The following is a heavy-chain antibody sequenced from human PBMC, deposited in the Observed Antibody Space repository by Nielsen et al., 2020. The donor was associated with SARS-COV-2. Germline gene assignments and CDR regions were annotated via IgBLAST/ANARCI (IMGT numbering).Heavy chain of an antibody. Sequence: SETLSLTCTVSGGSISSRSYYWSWIRQHPGKGLEWIGYIYYSGSTYYNPSLKSRVTISVDTSKNQFSLKLSSVTAADTALYYCARGGTIFGVVNSGMDVWGQGTTVTVSS. D-gene: IGHD3-3*01. V-gene: IGHV4-30-4*08. CDR2: IYYSGST. CDR1: GGSISSRSYY. J-gene: IGHJ6*02. CDR3: ARGGTIFGVVNSGMDV.